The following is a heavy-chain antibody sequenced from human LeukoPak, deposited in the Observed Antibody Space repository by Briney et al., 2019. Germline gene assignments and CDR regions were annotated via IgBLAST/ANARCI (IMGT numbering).Heavy chain of an antibody. D-gene: IGHD3-10*01. CDR1: GYTFTSYG. CDR2: ISAYNGNT. J-gene: IGHJ5*02. CDR3: ARRFRLLWFGELSWFDP. Sequence: ASVKVSCKASGYTFTSYGISWVRQAPGQGLEWMGWISAYNGNTNYAQKLQGRVTMTRDTSTSTVYMELSSLRSEDTAVYYCARRFRLLWFGELSWFDPWGQGTLVTVSS. V-gene: IGHV1-18*01.